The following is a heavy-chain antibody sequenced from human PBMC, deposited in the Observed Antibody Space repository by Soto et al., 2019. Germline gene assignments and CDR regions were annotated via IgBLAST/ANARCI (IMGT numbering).Heavy chain of an antibody. CDR1: GFTFSSYA. Sequence: GSLRLSCAASGFTFSSYAMSWVRQAPGKGLEWVSAISGSGGSTYYADSVKGRFTISRDNSKNTLYLQMNSLRAEDTAVYYCAKDSGKAAAGYTYFDYWGQGTLVTVSS. V-gene: IGHV3-23*01. D-gene: IGHD6-13*01. CDR2: ISGSGGST. J-gene: IGHJ4*02. CDR3: AKDSGKAAAGYTYFDY.